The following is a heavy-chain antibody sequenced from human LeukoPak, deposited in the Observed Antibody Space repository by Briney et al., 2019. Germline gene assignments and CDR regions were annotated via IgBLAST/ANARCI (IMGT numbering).Heavy chain of an antibody. Sequence: SETLSLTCTVSGASISSYYWSWIRQPPGKGLEWIGYIYDSGSTNYNPSLKSRVTISLDTSTNQFSLKLSSVTAADTAVYYCASLTGTARGYWGQGTLVTVSS. J-gene: IGHJ4*02. CDR3: ASLTGTARGY. D-gene: IGHD1-7*01. CDR2: IYDSGST. V-gene: IGHV4-59*08. CDR1: GASISSYY.